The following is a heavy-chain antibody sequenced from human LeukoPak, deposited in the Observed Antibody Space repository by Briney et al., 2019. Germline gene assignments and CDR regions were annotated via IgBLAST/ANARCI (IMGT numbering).Heavy chain of an antibody. D-gene: IGHD4-17*01. Sequence: AGGSLRLSCAASGFTFSSYAMHWVRQAPGKGLEWVAVISYDGSNKYYADSVKGRFTISRDNSKNTLYLQMNSLRAEDTAVYYCAKDLTVTRYYYYGMDVWGQGTTVTVSS. CDR3: AKDLTVTRYYYYGMDV. CDR1: GFTFSSYA. CDR2: ISYDGSNK. J-gene: IGHJ6*02. V-gene: IGHV3-30-3*01.